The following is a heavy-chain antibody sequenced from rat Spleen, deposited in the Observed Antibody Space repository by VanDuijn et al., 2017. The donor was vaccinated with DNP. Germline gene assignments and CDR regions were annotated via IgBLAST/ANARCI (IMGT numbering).Heavy chain of an antibody. Sequence: EVQLVESGGGLVQPGRSLKLSCAASGFIFSDYNMAWVRQAPKKGLEWVATISYDGSDTNYRDSVKGRFTISRDNAKSTLYLQMDSLKSEDTASYYCAKPDYWGQGVMVTVSS. CDR1: GFIFSDYN. CDR3: AKPDY. V-gene: IGHV5-7*01. J-gene: IGHJ2*01. CDR2: ISYDGSDT.